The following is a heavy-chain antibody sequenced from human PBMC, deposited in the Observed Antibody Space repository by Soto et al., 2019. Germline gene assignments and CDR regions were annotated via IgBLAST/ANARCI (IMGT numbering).Heavy chain of an antibody. Sequence: SETLSLTCAVYGGSFRGYYWSWVRQPPGRGVEGIGEINHSGSTNYNPSLKSRVTISVDTSKNQFSLKLSSVTAADTAVYYCARGHWGVTRIFQLPVYYYMDVWGKGTTVTVS. V-gene: IGHV4-34*01. CDR1: GGSFRGYY. J-gene: IGHJ6*03. D-gene: IGHD2-21*02. CDR2: INHSGST. CDR3: ARGHWGVTRIFQLPVYYYMDV.